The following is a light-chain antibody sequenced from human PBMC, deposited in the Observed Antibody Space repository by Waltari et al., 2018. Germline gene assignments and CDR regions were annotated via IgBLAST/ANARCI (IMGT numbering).Light chain of an antibody. J-gene: IGLJ1*01. CDR1: SSNIGSNY. CDR2: RNN. V-gene: IGLV1-47*01. Sequence: SCSGSSSNIGSNYVYWYQQLPGTAPKLLIYRNNQRPSGVPDRFSGSKSGTSASLAISGLRFEDEADYYCAAWDDSLSGRVFGTGTKVTVL. CDR3: AAWDDSLSGRV.